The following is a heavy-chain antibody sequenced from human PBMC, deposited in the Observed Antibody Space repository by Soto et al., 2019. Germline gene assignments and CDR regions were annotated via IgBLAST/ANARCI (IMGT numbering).Heavy chain of an antibody. J-gene: IGHJ4*02. Sequence: ASVQVSCKASGYTFTSYGISWVRQAPGQGLEWMGWISAYNGNTNYAQKLQGRVTMTTDTSTSTAYMGLRSLRSDDTAVYYCATGTGSSWYKDKYDYWGQGTLVTVSS. CDR3: ATGTGSSWYKDKYDY. D-gene: IGHD6-13*01. CDR1: GYTFTSYG. CDR2: ISAYNGNT. V-gene: IGHV1-18*01.